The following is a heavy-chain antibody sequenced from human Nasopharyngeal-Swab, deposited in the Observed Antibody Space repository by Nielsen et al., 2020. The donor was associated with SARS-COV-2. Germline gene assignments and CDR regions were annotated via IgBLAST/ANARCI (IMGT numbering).Heavy chain of an antibody. Sequence: GGSLRLSCAASGFKFDEYTMHWVRQAPGKGLEWVAVIWYDGTNKFYADSVKGRFTISRDNSKNTLYLQMNSLRAEDTAMYYCHLSSGYDGYINYWGQGTLVTVSS. D-gene: IGHD3-22*01. CDR1: GFKFDEYT. CDR3: HLSSGYDGYINY. V-gene: IGHV3-33*08. CDR2: IWYDGTNK. J-gene: IGHJ4*02.